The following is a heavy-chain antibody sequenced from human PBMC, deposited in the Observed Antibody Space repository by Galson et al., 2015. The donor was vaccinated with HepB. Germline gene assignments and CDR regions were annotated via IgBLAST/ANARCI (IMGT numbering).Heavy chain of an antibody. J-gene: IGHJ6*03. Sequence: SVKVSCKASGGTFISHAINWVRQAPGQGLEWMGGIIPILRTPTYAQRFQGRLTITADDSTSTAYMELSSLRSEDTAVYYCARINSGSYYYYYMDVWGKGTTVTVSS. CDR2: IIPILRTP. D-gene: IGHD3-10*01. CDR1: GGTFISHA. V-gene: IGHV1-69*13. CDR3: ARINSGSYYYYYMDV.